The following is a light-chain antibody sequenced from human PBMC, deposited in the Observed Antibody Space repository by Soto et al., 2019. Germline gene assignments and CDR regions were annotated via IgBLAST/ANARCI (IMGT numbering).Light chain of an antibody. CDR2: GAF. V-gene: IGKV3-15*01. CDR3: QQYNDWPLT. CDR1: QSVSSN. J-gene: IGKJ1*01. Sequence: EIVMTQSPVTLSVSPGERFTLSCMASQSVSSNLAWYQQKPGQAPSLLIYGAFTRATGIPARFSGTGSGTEFTLTISSLQSEDFAIYYCQQYNDWPLTFGQGTKVDIK.